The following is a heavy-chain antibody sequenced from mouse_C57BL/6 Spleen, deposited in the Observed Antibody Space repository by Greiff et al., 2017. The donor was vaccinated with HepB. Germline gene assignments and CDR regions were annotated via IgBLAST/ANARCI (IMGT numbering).Heavy chain of an antibody. CDR1: GYTFTSYW. CDR2: IDPSDSYT. CDR3: ARGSNYPYYYAMDD. D-gene: IGHD2-5*01. Sequence: QVQLQQPGAELVKPGASVKLSCKASGYTFTSYWMQWVKQRPGQGLEWIGEIDPSDSYTNSNQKFKGKATLTVATSSSTAYMQLSSLTSEDSAVYYCARGSNYPYYYAMDDWGQGTSVTVSS. V-gene: IGHV1-50*01. J-gene: IGHJ4*01.